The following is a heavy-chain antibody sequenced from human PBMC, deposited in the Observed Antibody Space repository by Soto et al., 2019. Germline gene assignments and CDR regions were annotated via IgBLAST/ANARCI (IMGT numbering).Heavy chain of an antibody. CDR1: GYTFTSYG. V-gene: IGHV1-18*01. CDR3: ARVSFLVLMVYAIDDSDY. Sequence: ASVKVSCKASGYTFTSYGISWVRQAPGQGLEWMGWISAYNGNTNYARKLQGRVTMTTDTSTSTAYMELRSLRSDDTAVYYCARVSFLVLMVYAIDDSDYWGQGTLVTVSS. J-gene: IGHJ4*02. D-gene: IGHD2-8*01. CDR2: ISAYNGNT.